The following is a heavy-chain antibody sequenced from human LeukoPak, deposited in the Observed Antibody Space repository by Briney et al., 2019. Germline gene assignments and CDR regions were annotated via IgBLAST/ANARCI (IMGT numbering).Heavy chain of an antibody. D-gene: IGHD6-19*01. CDR3: AKSARQWQALDAFDI. J-gene: IGHJ3*02. CDR1: GFTFDDYA. V-gene: IGHV3-9*01. CDR2: ISWNSGSI. Sequence: GGSLRLSCAASGFTFDDYAMHWVRQAPGKGLEWVSGISWNSGSIGYADSVKGRFTISRDNAKNSLYLQMNSLRAEDTALYYCAKSARQWQALDAFDIWGQGTMVTVSS.